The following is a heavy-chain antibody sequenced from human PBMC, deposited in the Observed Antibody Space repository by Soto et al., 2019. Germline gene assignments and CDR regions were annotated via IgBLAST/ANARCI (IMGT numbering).Heavy chain of an antibody. J-gene: IGHJ4*01. CDR1: SGSISSSNW. V-gene: IGHV4-4*02. Sequence: PSETLSLTCAVSSGSISSSNWWSWVRQPPGKGLEWIGEIYHSGSTNYNPSLKSRVTISLDKSKDQFSLKLSSVTAADTAQYYCARVWAYFGSDWYLDYWGQGTLVTVSS. D-gene: IGHD6-19*01. CDR3: ARVWAYFGSDWYLDY. CDR2: IYHSGST.